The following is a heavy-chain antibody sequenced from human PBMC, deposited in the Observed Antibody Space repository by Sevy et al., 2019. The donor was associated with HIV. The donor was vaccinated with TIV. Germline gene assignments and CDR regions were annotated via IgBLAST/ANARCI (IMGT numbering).Heavy chain of an antibody. D-gene: IGHD6-13*01. J-gene: IGHJ6*02. CDR1: GFTFSSYG. Sequence: GGSLRLSCAASGFTFSSYGMHWVRQAPGKGLEWVAVISYDGSNKNYADSVKGRFTISRDNSKNTLYLQMNSLRAEDTAVYYCAKNIAAAGTSYYGMDVWGQGTTVTVSS. CDR2: ISYDGSNK. V-gene: IGHV3-30*18. CDR3: AKNIAAAGTSYYGMDV.